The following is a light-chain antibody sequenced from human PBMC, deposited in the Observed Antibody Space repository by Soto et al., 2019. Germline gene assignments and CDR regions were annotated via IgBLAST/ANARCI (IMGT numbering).Light chain of an antibody. Sequence: QSALTQPASVSGSPGQSITISCTGPSSDVGGYNYVSWYQQHPGKAPKLMIYEVSNRPSGVSNRFSGSKSGNTASLTISGLRAEDEADYYCSSYTSSSTVVFGGGTKLTVL. CDR2: EVS. V-gene: IGLV2-14*01. CDR1: SSDVGGYNY. CDR3: SSYTSSSTVV. J-gene: IGLJ2*01.